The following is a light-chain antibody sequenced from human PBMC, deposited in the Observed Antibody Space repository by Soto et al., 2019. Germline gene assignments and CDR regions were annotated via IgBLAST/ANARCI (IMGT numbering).Light chain of an antibody. CDR2: SVD. J-gene: IGLJ1*01. V-gene: IGLV7-43*01. Sequence: QAVVTQEPSVTVSPGGTVTLTCASATGAVSSGNFPSWFQQKPGQPLRALIYSVDSKHSWTPARFSGSLLEGKAALTLSHVQPEDEAEYYCLLYHGPAGVLGSGNKVTVL. CDR1: TGAVSSGNF. CDR3: LLYHGPAGV.